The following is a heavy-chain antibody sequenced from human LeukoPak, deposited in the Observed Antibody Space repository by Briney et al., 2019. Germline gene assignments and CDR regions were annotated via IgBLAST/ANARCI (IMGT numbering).Heavy chain of an antibody. V-gene: IGHV4-59*01. D-gene: IGHD3-22*01. CDR1: GGSISSYY. Sequence: SETLSLTCTVSGGSISSYYWSWIRQPPGKGLEWIGYIYYSGSTNYNPSLKSRVTISVDTSKNQFSLKLSSVTAADTAVYYCARARYYYDSSGYFDWGQGTLVTVSS. CDR2: IYYSGST. J-gene: IGHJ4*02. CDR3: ARARYYYDSSGYFD.